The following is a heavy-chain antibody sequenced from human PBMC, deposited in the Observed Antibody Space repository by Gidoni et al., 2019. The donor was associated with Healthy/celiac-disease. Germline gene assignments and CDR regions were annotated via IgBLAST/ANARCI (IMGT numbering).Heavy chain of an antibody. CDR2: IIPIVGTA. CDR1: GRTFCSYA. D-gene: IGHD4-17*01. J-gene: IGHJ2*01. Sequence: QVQLVQSGAGVKKPGSSVKVSCKASGRTFCSYAISWVRQAPGQGLEWMGGIIPIVGTANYAQKFQGRVTITADESTSTAYMELSSLRSEDTAVYYCARYPTVITNWYFDLWGRGTLVTVSS. CDR3: ARYPTVITNWYFDL. V-gene: IGHV1-69*01.